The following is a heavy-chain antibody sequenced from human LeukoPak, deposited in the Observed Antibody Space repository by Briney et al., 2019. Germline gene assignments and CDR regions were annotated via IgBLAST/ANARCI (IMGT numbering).Heavy chain of an antibody. CDR2: IYHSGST. CDR3: ARAHSGYGFFDY. J-gene: IGHJ4*02. CDR1: GGSISSSSYY. Sequence: SETLSLICTVSGGSISSSSYYWGWIRQPPGKGLEWIGYIYHSGSTYYNPSLKSRVTISVDRSKNQFSLKLSSVTAADTAVYYCARAHSGYGFFDYWGQGTLVTVSS. V-gene: IGHV4-30-2*01. D-gene: IGHD5-12*01.